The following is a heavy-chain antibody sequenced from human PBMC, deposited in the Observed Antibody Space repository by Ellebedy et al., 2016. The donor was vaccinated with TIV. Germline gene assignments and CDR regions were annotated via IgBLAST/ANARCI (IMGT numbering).Heavy chain of an antibody. Sequence: GGSLRLXXAASGFTFSNFWMSWVRQAPGKGLEWVANIKEDGGEKYYVDSVKGRFTVSRDNDKNSLYLQMNSLRVEDTAVYFCAGRHFDLWGRGTLVTVSS. CDR2: IKEDGGEK. CDR1: GFTFSNFW. V-gene: IGHV3-7*01. CDR3: AGRHFDL. J-gene: IGHJ2*01.